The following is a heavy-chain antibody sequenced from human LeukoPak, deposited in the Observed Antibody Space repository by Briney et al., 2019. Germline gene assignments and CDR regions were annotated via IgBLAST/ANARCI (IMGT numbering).Heavy chain of an antibody. D-gene: IGHD4-17*01. CDR1: GFTFSSYS. CDR3: ARDPDYGDEVDY. Sequence: GSLRLSCAASGFTFSSYSMNWVRQAPGKGLEWVSSISSSSSSYIYYADSVKGRFTISRDNAKNSLYLQMNSLRAEDTAVYYCARDPDYGDEVDYWGQGTLVTVSS. V-gene: IGHV3-21*01. CDR2: ISSSSSSYI. J-gene: IGHJ4*02.